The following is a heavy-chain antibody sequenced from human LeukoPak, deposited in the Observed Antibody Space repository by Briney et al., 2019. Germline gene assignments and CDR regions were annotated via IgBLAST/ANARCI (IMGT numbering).Heavy chain of an antibody. CDR3: AKSGGSVVATPFDY. V-gene: IGHV3-23*01. CDR2: ISGSGGST. J-gene: IGHJ4*02. D-gene: IGHD5-12*01. Sequence: GGSLRLSCPASGFTFSSYAMSWVRQAPGKGLEWVSAISGSGGSTYYADSVKGRFTISRDNSKNTLYLQMNSLRAEDTAVYYCAKSGGSVVATPFDYWGQGTLVTVSS. CDR1: GFTFSSYA.